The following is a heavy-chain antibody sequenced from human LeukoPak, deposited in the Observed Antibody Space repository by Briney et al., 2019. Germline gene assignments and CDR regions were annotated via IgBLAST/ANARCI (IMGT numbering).Heavy chain of an antibody. CDR2: IYYSGST. CDR1: GGSISSGDYY. V-gene: IGHV4-30-4*01. CDR3: ARGSRYSGSYLDY. D-gene: IGHD1-26*01. J-gene: IGHJ4*02. Sequence: SETLSLTCTVSGGSISSGDYYWSWIRQPPGKGLEWIGYIYYSGSTYYNPSLKSRVTISVDTSKNQFSLKLSSVTAADTAVYYCARGSRYSGSYLDYWGQGTLVTVSS.